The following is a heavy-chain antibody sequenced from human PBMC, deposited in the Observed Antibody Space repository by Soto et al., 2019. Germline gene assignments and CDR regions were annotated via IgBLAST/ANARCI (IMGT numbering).Heavy chain of an antibody. CDR3: AHRRGGVDWNDAHFDF. CDR1: GFSLTSRPLG. Sequence: QITLKESGPTLVKPTETLTLTCSFSGFSLTSRPLGVGWIRQPPGKALECLALIYWDDDKRYSPPLRSRLALTTDPKTNPVVLRMTSVAPSDTATYYSAHRRGGVDWNDAHFDFWGQGTLVTVSS. J-gene: IGHJ4*02. CDR2: IYWDDDK. V-gene: IGHV2-5*02. D-gene: IGHD1-1*01.